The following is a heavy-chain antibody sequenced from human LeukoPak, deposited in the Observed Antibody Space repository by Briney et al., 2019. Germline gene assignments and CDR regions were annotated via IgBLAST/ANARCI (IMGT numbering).Heavy chain of an antibody. J-gene: IGHJ4*02. CDR1: GFTFSSYG. Sequence: GGSLRLSCAASGFTFSSYGMHWVRQAPGKGLEWVAVISYDGSNKYYADSVKGRFTISRDNSKNTLYLQMNSLRAEDTAVYYCARVRDGLGEYWGQGTLVTVSS. CDR3: ARVRDGLGEY. D-gene: IGHD3-16*01. CDR2: ISYDGSNK. V-gene: IGHV3-30*03.